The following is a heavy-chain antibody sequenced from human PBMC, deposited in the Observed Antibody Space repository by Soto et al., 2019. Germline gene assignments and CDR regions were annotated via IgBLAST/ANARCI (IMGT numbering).Heavy chain of an antibody. CDR3: AKGHSDYSSGWAAY. CDR1: GFTFSSYD. CDR2: IAYDGSNK. V-gene: IGHV3-30*18. Sequence: QVHLVESGGNVVQPGRSLRISCAASGFTFSSYDMHWVRRAPGKGLEWVTLIAYDGSNKYYADSVKGRFTISRDNSKNTLYLKMNSLRAEDTAVYYGAKGHSDYSSGWAAYLGQGTLVTVSS. D-gene: IGHD6-19*01. J-gene: IGHJ4*02.